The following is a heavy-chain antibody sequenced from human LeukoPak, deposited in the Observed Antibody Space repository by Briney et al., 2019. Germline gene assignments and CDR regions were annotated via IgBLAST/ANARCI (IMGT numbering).Heavy chain of an antibody. D-gene: IGHD3-3*02. CDR2: INPNSGGT. CDR1: GYTFTGYY. CDR3: ARSIKPISGGYYCDY. Sequence: ASVKVSCTASGYTFTGYYMHWVRQAPGPGLEWMGWINPNSGGTNCAQRFQGRVTMTRDTSISTAYMELSGLRSDDTAVYYCARSIKPISGGYYCDYGGQGTLVTVSS. J-gene: IGHJ4*02. V-gene: IGHV1-2*02.